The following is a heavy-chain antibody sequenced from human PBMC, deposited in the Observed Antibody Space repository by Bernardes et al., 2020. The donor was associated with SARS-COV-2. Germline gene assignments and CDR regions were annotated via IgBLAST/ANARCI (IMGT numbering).Heavy chain of an antibody. CDR1: GLSFSIYE. CDR2: ISGSGSTI. V-gene: IGHV3-48*03. D-gene: IGHD2-15*01. Sequence: GGSLRFSCVVSGLSFSIYEMNWVRKAPGKGLEWVSYISGSGSTIYYADSVKGRFTISRDNAKNSLYLQLNSLRAEDTAVYYCARISRPAIVVASGDYSWGQGTLVTVSS. CDR3: ARISRPAIVVASGDYS. J-gene: IGHJ4*02.